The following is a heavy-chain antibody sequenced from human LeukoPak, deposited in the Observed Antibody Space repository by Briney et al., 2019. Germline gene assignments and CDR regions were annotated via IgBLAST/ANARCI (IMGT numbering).Heavy chain of an antibody. J-gene: IGHJ6*02. CDR1: GYTFTDYY. V-gene: IGHV1-2*02. Sequence: ASAKVSCKASGYTFTDYYMHWVRQAPGQGLEWVGSFNPYSGASKYAQKLQGRVTMTGDTSISTAYLQLGRVIGDDTAVYYCAKNGDYGYAMDVWGQGTTVTVSS. CDR3: AKNGDYGYAMDV. CDR2: FNPYSGAS. D-gene: IGHD4-17*01.